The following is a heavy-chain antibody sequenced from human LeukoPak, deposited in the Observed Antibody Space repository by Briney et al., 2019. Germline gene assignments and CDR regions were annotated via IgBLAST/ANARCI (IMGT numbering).Heavy chain of an antibody. D-gene: IGHD3-22*01. CDR2: ISWNSGSI. V-gene: IGHV3-9*03. CDR1: GFTFDDYA. CDR3: AKDTSPYYYDSSAIGSSGAFDI. Sequence: QPGRSLRLSCAASGFTFDDYAMHWVRQAPGKGLEWVSGISWNSGSICYADSVKGRFTISRDNAKNSLYLQMNSLRAEDMALYYCAKDTSPYYYDSSAIGSSGAFDIWGQGTMVTVSS. J-gene: IGHJ3*02.